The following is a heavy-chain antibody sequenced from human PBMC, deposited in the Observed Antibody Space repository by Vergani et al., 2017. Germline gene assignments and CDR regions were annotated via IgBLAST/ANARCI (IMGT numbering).Heavy chain of an antibody. D-gene: IGHD3-10*01. J-gene: IGHJ2*01. V-gene: IGHV3-23*01. CDR2: ISGSGGST. Sequence: EVQLLESGGGLVQPGGSLRLSCAASGFTFSSYAMSWVRQAPGKGLEWVSAISGSGGSTYYADSVKGRFTISRDNSKNSLYLQMNSLRAEDTALYHCARAGYRGYYSGLWGRGTLVTVSS. CDR3: ARAGYRGYYSGL. CDR1: GFTFSSYA.